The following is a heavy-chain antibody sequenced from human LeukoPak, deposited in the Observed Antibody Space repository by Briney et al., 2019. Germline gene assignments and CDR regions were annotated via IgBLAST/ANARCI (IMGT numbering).Heavy chain of an antibody. CDR1: GYSISSGYY. Sequence: SETLSLTCTVSGYSISSGYYWGWIRQPPGKGLEWIGIIYHSGRTDYNPSLKSRVTISEDTSKNQFSLKLSSVTAADTAVYYCARASPWLSNDAFDIWGRGTMVTVSS. J-gene: IGHJ3*02. V-gene: IGHV4-38-2*02. D-gene: IGHD3-22*01. CDR2: IYHSGRT. CDR3: ARASPWLSNDAFDI.